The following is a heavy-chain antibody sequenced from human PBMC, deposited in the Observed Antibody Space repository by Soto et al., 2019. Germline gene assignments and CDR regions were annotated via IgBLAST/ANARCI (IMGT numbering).Heavy chain of an antibody. D-gene: IGHD1-1*01. CDR3: AKPRYNWNFDAFDI. J-gene: IGHJ3*02. Sequence: EVQLLESGGGLVQPGGSLRLSCAASGFTFSSYAMSWVRQAPGKGLEWVSAISNIGGSTYYADSVKGRFTISRDNSKTPLYLQMNSLRAEDTAVYYCAKPRYNWNFDAFDIWGQGTMVTVSS. V-gene: IGHV3-23*01. CDR2: ISNIGGST. CDR1: GFTFSSYA.